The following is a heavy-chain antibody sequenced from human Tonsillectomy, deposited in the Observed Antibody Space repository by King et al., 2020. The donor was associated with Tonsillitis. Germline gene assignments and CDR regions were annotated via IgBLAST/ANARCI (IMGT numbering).Heavy chain of an antibody. CDR3: ARARWLRADAFDI. CDR1: GFTVSSNY. J-gene: IGHJ3*02. Sequence: VQLVESGGGLIQPGGSLRLSCAASGFTVSSNYMSWVRQAPGKGLEWVSVIYSGGSTYYADSVKGRFTISRVNSKNTLYLQMNSLRAEDTAVYYCARARWLRADAFDIWGQGTMVTVSS. V-gene: IGHV3-53*01. CDR2: IYSGGST. D-gene: IGHD5-12*01.